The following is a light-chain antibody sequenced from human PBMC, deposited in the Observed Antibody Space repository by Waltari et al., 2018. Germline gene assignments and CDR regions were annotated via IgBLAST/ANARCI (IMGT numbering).Light chain of an antibody. J-gene: IGKJ1*01. CDR2: GAS. Sequence: EIVLTQSPGTLSLSPGERATLSCRASPSVTRTLAWYQQKPGQAPRLLIYGASNRATGIPDRFSGSGSGTDFSLTISRLEPEDFAVYYCQHYLRLPATFGQGTKVEIK. CDR1: PSVTRT. V-gene: IGKV3-20*01. CDR3: QHYLRLPAT.